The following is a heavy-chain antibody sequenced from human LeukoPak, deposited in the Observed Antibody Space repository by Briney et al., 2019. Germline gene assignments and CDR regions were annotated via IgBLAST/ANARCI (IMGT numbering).Heavy chain of an antibody. V-gene: IGHV4-4*07. CDR1: GGSISSYY. Sequence: SETLSLTCTLSGGSISSYYWSWIRQPAGKGLERIGRIYTSGSTNYNPSRNSRVPMAVETSKNQFSLKLSSVTAADTAVYYCARGAATGALWYYYYYMDVWGKGTTVTVSS. J-gene: IGHJ6*03. D-gene: IGHD2-8*02. CDR2: IYTSGST. CDR3: ARGAATGALWYYYYYMDV.